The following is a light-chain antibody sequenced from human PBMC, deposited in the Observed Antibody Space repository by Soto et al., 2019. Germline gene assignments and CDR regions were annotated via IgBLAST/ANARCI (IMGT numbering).Light chain of an antibody. CDR2: DVN. CDR3: TSRTTSTTMI. J-gene: IGLJ2*01. CDR1: SSDIGAYNY. Sequence: QSVLTQPASVSGSPGQSITISCTGTSSDIGAYNYVSWYQQHPGKAPKLMIYDVNIRPSGVANRFSGSKSGNTASLTISGLQAEDEADYYCTSRTTSTTMIFCGGTKVTVL. V-gene: IGLV2-14*03.